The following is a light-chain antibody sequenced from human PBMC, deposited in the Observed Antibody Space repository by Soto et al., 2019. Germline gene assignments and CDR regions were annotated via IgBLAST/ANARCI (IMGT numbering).Light chain of an antibody. CDR2: GAS. CDR1: QRVSSSY. J-gene: IGKJ3*01. Sequence: EIVLTQSPGTLSLSPGERATLSCRASQRVSSSYLAWYQQKPGQTPRLLFYGASSRATGIPDRFSGSGSGTDFTLTISRLEPEDFAVYYCQQYGSSPFTFGPGTKVDI. CDR3: QQYGSSPFT. V-gene: IGKV3-20*01.